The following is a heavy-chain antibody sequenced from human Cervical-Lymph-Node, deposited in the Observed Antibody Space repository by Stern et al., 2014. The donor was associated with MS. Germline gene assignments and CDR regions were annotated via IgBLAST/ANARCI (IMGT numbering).Heavy chain of an antibody. J-gene: IGHJ4*02. Sequence: QMQLVQYGAEVKKPGASVKVTCKTSENTFTGYYIHWVRQAPGQGLEWMGWINPNSGATNYAQRFQDRVSLTSDTSNSLAYMELDRLTSGDTAVYYCARISLGSGIDYWGQGSLVTVSS. CDR1: ENTFTGYY. CDR3: ARISLGSGIDY. D-gene: IGHD1-26*01. V-gene: IGHV1-2*02. CDR2: INPNSGAT.